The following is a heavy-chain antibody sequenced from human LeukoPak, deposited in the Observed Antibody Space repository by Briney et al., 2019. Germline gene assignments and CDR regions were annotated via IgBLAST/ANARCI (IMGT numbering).Heavy chain of an antibody. V-gene: IGHV4-39*01. D-gene: IGHD2-8*01. CDR2: IYYSGST. Sequence: PSETLSLICAVSGGYFSSSSHYWGWIRQPPGKGLEWIGSIYYSGSTYPNPSLKSRVTITGDTSKNQFSLKLSSVTAADTAVYYCARHGEGVYTDYVNPGKPNYYMDAWGKGTTVIVSS. CDR1: GGYFSSSSHY. CDR3: ARHGEGVYTDYVNPGKPNYYMDA. J-gene: IGHJ6*03.